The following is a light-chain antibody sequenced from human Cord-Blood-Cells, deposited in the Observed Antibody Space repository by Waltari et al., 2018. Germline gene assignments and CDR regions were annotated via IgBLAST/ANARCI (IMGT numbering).Light chain of an antibody. CDR2: EVS. V-gene: IGLV2-23*02. Sequence: QSALTQPASVSGSPGQSITISCTGTSSDVGSYNLVSWHQQHPGKAPKLMIYEVSTRPSGVSNRFSGSKSGNTASLTISGLQAEDEADYYCCSYAGSSTYVFGTGTKVTVL. CDR3: CSYAGSSTYV. J-gene: IGLJ1*01. CDR1: SSDVGSYNL.